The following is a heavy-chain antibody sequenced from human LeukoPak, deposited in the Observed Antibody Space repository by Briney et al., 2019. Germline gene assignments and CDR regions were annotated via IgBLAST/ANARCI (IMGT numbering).Heavy chain of an antibody. CDR1: GFTFSIYS. CDR2: ITSDRRTI. CDR3: ARDLDRAGDYHHFDS. D-gene: IGHD7-27*01. J-gene: IGHJ4*02. V-gene: IGHV3-48*01. Sequence: GGSLRLSCAASGFTFSIYSMNWVRQAPGKGLEWVSYITSDRRTISYADPVKGRFTISRDNDKRLLYLQMDSLRAEDTAVYYCARDLDRAGDYHHFDSWGQGTLVTVSS.